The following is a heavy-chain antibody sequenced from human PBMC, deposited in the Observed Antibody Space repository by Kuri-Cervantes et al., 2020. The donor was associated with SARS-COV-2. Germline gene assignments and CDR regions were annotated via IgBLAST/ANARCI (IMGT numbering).Heavy chain of an antibody. CDR3: ARVETSHYSSYYMDV. J-gene: IGHJ6*03. CDR2: INSDGSVT. CDR1: GFTFSRSC. V-gene: IGHV3-74*01. Sequence: GGALRLSCAASGFTFSRSCMLWVRQAPGKGLVWVSRINSDGSVTSYPDSVEGRFTVSRDNAKNTLSLQMNSLSAEDTAVYFCARVETSHYSSYYMDVWGKGTTVTVSS.